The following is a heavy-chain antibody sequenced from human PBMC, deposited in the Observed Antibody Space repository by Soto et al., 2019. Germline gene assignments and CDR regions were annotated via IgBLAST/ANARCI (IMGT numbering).Heavy chain of an antibody. V-gene: IGHV1-69*13. D-gene: IGHD3-3*01. CDR3: ARDSRYYDFWSGYSYYYGMDV. Sequence: SVKVSCKASGGTFSSYAISWVRQAPGQGLEWMGGIIPIFGTANYAQKFQGRVTITADESTSTAYMELSSLRSEDTAVYYCARDSRYYDFWSGYSYYYGMDVWGQGTTVTVSS. CDR1: GGTFSSYA. J-gene: IGHJ6*02. CDR2: IIPIFGTA.